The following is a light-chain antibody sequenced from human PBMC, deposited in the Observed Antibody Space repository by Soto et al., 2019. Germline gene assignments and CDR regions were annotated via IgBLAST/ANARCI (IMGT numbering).Light chain of an antibody. V-gene: IGKV3-20*01. CDR2: DAS. CDR3: QQYGSSPFT. Sequence: EIVLTQSPGTLSLSPGERDTISCRASQSVSSSYLAWYQQKPGKAPRLLIYDASSRATGIPDRLSGSGSGTVFTLFISRLEPEDFAVYYCQQYGSSPFTFGQGTRLEIK. CDR1: QSVSSSY. J-gene: IGKJ5*01.